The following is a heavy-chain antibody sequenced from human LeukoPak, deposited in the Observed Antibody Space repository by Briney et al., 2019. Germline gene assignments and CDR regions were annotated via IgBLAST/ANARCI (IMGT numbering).Heavy chain of an antibody. CDR1: GGTFSSYV. CDR3: ARVAPQRVAVAGTYYFDY. Sequence: SVKVSCKASGGTFSSYVISWVRQAPGQGLEWMGGIIPIFGTANYAQKFQGRVTITADESTSTAYMELSSLRSEDTAVYYCARVAPQRVAVAGTYYFDYWGQGTLVTVSS. V-gene: IGHV1-69*13. CDR2: IIPIFGTA. J-gene: IGHJ4*02. D-gene: IGHD6-19*01.